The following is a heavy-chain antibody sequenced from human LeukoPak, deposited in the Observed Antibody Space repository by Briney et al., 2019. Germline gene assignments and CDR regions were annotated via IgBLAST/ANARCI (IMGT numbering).Heavy chain of an antibody. CDR3: ATGANAAKNYYYGMDV. CDR1: GYTFTSYD. J-gene: IGHJ6*02. Sequence: ASVKVSCKASGYTFTSYDINWVRQATGQGLEWMGWMNPNSGNTGYAQKFQGRVTMTEDTSTDTAYMELSSLRSEDTAVYYCATGANAAKNYYYGMDVWGQGTTVTVSS. V-gene: IGHV1-8*01. CDR2: MNPNSGNT. D-gene: IGHD6-25*01.